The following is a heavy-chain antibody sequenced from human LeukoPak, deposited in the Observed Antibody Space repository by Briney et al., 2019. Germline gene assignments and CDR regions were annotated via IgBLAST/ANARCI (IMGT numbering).Heavy chain of an antibody. CDR1: GFTFSSYG. D-gene: IGHD3-22*01. V-gene: IGHV3-30*18. CDR3: AKDTSYYYDSSGYGLFDY. J-gene: IGHJ4*02. Sequence: PGRSLRLSCAAYGFTFSSYGMHWVRQAPGKGLEWVAVISYDGSNKYYADSVKGRFTISRDNSKNTLYLQMNSLRAEDTAVYYCAKDTSYYYDSSGYGLFDYWGQGTLVTVSS. CDR2: ISYDGSNK.